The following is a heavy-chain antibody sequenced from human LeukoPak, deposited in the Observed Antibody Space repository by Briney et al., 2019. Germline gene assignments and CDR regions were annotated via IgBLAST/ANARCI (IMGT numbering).Heavy chain of an antibody. CDR3: ARGGRENTMMVVVIHD. V-gene: IGHV4-59*08. CDR1: GGSISNKY. Sequence: PSETLSLTCTVSGGSISNKYWSWIRQPPGKGLEWIGYIYHSGTTYYNPSLKSRVTISVDTSKNQFSLKLSSVTAADTAVYYCARGGRENTMMVVVIHDWGQGTLVTVSS. D-gene: IGHD3-22*01. J-gene: IGHJ4*02. CDR2: IYHSGTT.